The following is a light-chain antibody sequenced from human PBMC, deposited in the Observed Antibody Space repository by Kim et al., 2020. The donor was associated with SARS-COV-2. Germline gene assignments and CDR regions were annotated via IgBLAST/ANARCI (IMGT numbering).Light chain of an antibody. CDR3: CSYAGSYTYV. CDR1: STDIGAYSY. V-gene: IGLV2-11*01. Sequence: GQSVTLSCTGSSTDIGAYSYVSWYQHHPGKAPKVIIFDVSKRPSGVPDRFSGSKSDNTASLTISGLQTEDEAEYYCCSYAGSYTYVFGGGTKVTVL. CDR2: DVS. J-gene: IGLJ1*01.